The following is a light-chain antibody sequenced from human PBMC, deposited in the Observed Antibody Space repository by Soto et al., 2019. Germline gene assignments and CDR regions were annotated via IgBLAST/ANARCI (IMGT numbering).Light chain of an antibody. Sequence: EIVMTQSPATLSVSPGERATLSCRASQSVSNNLAWYQQKPGQAPRLLIYGASTRATGISARFSASGSGTEFTLTISSLQSEDFAVYYCQQYNNLPPTTFGQGTRLEIK. J-gene: IGKJ5*01. CDR2: GAS. CDR1: QSVSNN. V-gene: IGKV3-15*01. CDR3: QQYNNLPPTT.